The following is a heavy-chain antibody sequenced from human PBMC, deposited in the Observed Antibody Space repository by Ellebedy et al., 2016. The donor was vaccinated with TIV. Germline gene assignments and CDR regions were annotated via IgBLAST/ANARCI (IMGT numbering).Heavy chain of an antibody. D-gene: IGHD6-19*01. J-gene: IGHJ4*02. CDR1: GYTFTNYW. V-gene: IGHV5-10-1*01. Sequence: GGSLRLSCKGSGYTFTNYWISWVRQMPGKGLEWMGKIDPTDSYTNYSPSFQGHVTISADKSISTAYLQWSGLKASDTDMYYCTRRTSSGYDYWGQGTLVTVSS. CDR3: TRRTSSGYDY. CDR2: IDPTDSYT.